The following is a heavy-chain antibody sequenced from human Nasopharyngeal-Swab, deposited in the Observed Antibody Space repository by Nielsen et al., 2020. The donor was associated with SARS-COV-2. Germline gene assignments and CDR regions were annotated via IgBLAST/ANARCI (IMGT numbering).Heavy chain of an antibody. CDR2: INAGNGNT. D-gene: IGHD6-19*01. CDR3: ARVEAGYSSGGPYYYYGMDV. Sequence: ASVKVSCKASGYTFTSYAMHWVRQAPGQRLEWMGWINAGNGNTKYSQKFQGRVTITRDTSASTAYMELSSLRSEDTAVYYCARVEAGYSSGGPYYYYGMDVWDQGTTVTVSS. V-gene: IGHV1-3*01. CDR1: GYTFTSYA. J-gene: IGHJ6*02.